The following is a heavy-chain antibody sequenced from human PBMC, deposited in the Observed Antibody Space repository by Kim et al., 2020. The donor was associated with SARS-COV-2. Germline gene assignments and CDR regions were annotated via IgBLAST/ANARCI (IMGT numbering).Heavy chain of an antibody. CDR1: GYTFTNYY. CDR2: INPSGGST. Sequence: ASVKVSCKASGYTFTNYYMHWVRQAPGQGLEWMGIINPSGGSTSYAQKFQGRVTMTRDTSTSTVYMELTSLKSEDTAVYYCAREVSNSPNLDGGIDPWGQGTLVTVSS. D-gene: IGHD6-6*01. CDR3: AREVSNSPNLDGGIDP. V-gene: IGHV1-46*01. J-gene: IGHJ5*02.